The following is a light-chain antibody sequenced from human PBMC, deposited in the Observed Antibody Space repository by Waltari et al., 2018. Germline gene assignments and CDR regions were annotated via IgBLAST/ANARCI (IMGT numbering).Light chain of an antibody. V-gene: IGKV3-11*01. CDR3: QQRINWPLT. CDR1: QSVSRY. Sequence: EIVLTQSPATLSLSPGEGATLSGRASQSVSRYLAWYQQKPGQAPRLLIYDASNRATGIPARISGSGSGTDFTLTISSLEPEDFAVYYCQQRINWPLTFGGGTKVEIK. J-gene: IGKJ4*01. CDR2: DAS.